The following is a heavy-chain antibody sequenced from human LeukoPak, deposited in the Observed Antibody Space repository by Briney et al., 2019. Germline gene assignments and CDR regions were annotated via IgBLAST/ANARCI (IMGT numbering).Heavy chain of an antibody. V-gene: IGHV3-11*01. J-gene: IGHJ4*02. CDR2: INSSSSYI. Sequence: GGSLRLSCAASGFTFSDYYMSWVRQAPGKGLEWVSSINSSSSYIYYADSVKGRFTISRDNAKNSLYLQMNSLRAEDTAVYYCAREQWLPDYWGQGTLVTVSS. CDR1: GFTFSDYY. D-gene: IGHD6-19*01. CDR3: AREQWLPDY.